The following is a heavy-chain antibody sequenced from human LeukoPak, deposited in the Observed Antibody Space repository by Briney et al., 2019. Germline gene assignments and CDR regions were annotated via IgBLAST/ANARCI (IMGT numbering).Heavy chain of an antibody. CDR2: INHSGST. D-gene: IGHD5-24*01. Sequence: SSETLSLACAVSSGSISSTWWSWVRQPPGKGLEWIGEINHSGSTHYTPSLKSRVTISVDTSDNKFSLKMISVTAADAAVYYCALGYNDIWELWGRGTLVTVSS. J-gene: IGHJ4*02. V-gene: IGHV4-4*02. CDR3: ALGYNDIWEL. CDR1: SGSISSTW.